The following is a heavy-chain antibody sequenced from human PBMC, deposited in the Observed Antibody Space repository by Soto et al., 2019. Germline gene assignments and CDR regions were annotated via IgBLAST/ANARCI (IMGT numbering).Heavy chain of an antibody. CDR2: IIPIFGTA. D-gene: IGHD6-13*01. V-gene: IGHV1-69*13. J-gene: IGHJ5*02. CDR1: GCTFSSYA. CDR3: ARALGGISAAGTANWFDP. Sequence: SVKVSCKASGCTFSSYAISWVRQAPGQGLEWMGGIIPIFGTANYAQKFQGRVTITADESTSTAYMELSSLRSEDTAVYYCARALGGISAAGTANWFDPWGQGTLVTVSS.